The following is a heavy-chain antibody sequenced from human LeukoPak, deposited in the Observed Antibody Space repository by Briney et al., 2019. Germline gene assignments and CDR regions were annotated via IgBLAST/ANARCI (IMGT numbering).Heavy chain of an antibody. CDR3: ASPQGVYSGYDDFDY. CDR1: GGSISSYY. CDR2: IYHSGST. J-gene: IGHJ4*02. D-gene: IGHD5-12*01. V-gene: IGHV4-59*08. Sequence: SETLSLTCTVSGGSISSYYWSWIRQPPGRGLEWIGSIYHSGSTYYNPSLKGRVTISVDTSKNQFSLKLSSVTAADTAVYYCASPQGVYSGYDDFDYWGQGTLVTVSS.